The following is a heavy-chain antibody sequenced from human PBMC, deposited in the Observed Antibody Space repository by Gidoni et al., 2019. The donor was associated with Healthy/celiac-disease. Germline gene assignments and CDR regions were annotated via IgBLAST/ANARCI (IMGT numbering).Heavy chain of an antibody. J-gene: IGHJ4*02. CDR2: ISWDGGST. V-gene: IGHV3-43*01. CDR1: GFTFDGYT. Sequence: EVQLVESGGVVVQPGGSLRLSCAASGFTFDGYTMHWVRQAPGKGLEWVSLISWDGGSTYYADSVKGRFTISRDNSKNSLYLQMNSLRTEDTALYYCANSRDGYNYLFDYWGQGTLVTVSS. D-gene: IGHD5-12*01. CDR3: ANSRDGYNYLFDY.